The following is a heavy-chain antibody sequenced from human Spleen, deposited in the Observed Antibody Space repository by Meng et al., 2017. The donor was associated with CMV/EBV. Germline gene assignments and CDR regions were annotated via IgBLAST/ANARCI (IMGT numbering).Heavy chain of an antibody. CDR1: GFTFSSAW. CDR2: IKAKTDGGTI. V-gene: IGHV3-15*01. D-gene: IGHD4-17*01. CDR3: TARGDYFDF. Sequence: GGSLRLSCAASGFTFSSAWMTWVCLAPGKGLEWVGRIKAKTDGGTIDYAAPVKGRFAISRDDSINTLYLQMNSLTNEDTAVYYCTARGDYFDFWGQGTLVTVSS. J-gene: IGHJ4*02.